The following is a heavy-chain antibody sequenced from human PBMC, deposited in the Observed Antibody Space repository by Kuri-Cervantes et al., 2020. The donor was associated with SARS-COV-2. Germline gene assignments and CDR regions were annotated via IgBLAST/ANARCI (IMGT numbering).Heavy chain of an antibody. J-gene: IGHJ4*02. CDR1: GGSFNDYY. V-gene: IGHV4-34*01. CDR3: ARMGPITYSNLYYFDY. D-gene: IGHD4-11*01. CDR2: ISPDGST. Sequence: GSLRLSCAVYGGSFNDYYWTWIRQRPGKGLEWIGEISPDGSTNYKSALKSRVTISVDTSKNQFSLKLSSVTAADTAVYYCARMGPITYSNLYYFDYWGQGTLVTVSS.